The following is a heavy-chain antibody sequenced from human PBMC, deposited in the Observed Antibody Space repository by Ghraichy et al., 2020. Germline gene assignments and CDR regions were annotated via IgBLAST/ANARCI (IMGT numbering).Heavy chain of an antibody. CDR1: GFTFSSYA. CDR3: AKDLHVSGPDYVWGSYRHPPVDAFDI. V-gene: IGHV3-23*01. D-gene: IGHD3-16*02. Sequence: GESLNTSCAASGFTFSSYAMSWVRQAPGKGLEWVSAISGSGGSTYYADSVKGRFTISRDNSKNTLYLQMNSLRAEDTAVYYCAKDLHVSGPDYVWGSYRHPPVDAFDIWGQGTMVTVSS. CDR2: ISGSGGST. J-gene: IGHJ3*02.